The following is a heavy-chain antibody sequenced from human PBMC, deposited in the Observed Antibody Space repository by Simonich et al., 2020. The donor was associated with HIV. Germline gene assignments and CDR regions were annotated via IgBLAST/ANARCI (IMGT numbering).Heavy chain of an antibody. D-gene: IGHD4-17*01. V-gene: IGHV4-34*01. Sequence: QVQLQQWGAGLLKPSETLSLTCAVYGGSFSGYYWSWIRQPPGKGLEWIGEINHSGSTNYNPSLKSRVTISGDTSKNQFSLKLSSVTAADTAVYYCARRHPTTVTTPYFDYWGHGTLVTVSS. CDR3: ARRHPTTVTTPYFDY. CDR1: GGSFSGYY. J-gene: IGHJ4*01. CDR2: INHSGST.